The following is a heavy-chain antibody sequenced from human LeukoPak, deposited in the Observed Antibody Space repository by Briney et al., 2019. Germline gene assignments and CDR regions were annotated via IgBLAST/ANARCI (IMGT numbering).Heavy chain of an antibody. CDR3: AKGIGYGGMDV. J-gene: IGHJ6*02. Sequence: QTGGSLRLSCAASGFTFSGYGMHWVRQAPGKGLGWVAVISYDGHNEYYADSVKGRFTISRDNSKNTVLLQMNSLRVEDTAVYYCAKGIGYGGMDVWGQGTTLIVSS. V-gene: IGHV3-30*18. D-gene: IGHD5-12*01. CDR1: GFTFSGYG. CDR2: ISYDGHNE.